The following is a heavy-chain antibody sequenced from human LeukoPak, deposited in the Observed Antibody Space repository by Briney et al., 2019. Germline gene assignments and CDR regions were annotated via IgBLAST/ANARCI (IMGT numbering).Heavy chain of an antibody. CDR2: IYSGGST. J-gene: IGHJ4*02. CDR1: GFTVSSNY. D-gene: IGHD1-1*01. Sequence: GGSLRLSCAASGFTVSSNYMTWVRQAPGKGLEWVSIIYSGGSTYYADSVKGRFTISRHNSKNTLYLQMNSLRAEDTAVYYCARTTSEGALDYWGQGTLVTVSS. V-gene: IGHV3-53*04. CDR3: ARTTSEGALDY.